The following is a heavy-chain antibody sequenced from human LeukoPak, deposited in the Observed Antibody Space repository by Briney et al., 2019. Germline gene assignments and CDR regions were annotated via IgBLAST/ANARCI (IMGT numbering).Heavy chain of an antibody. V-gene: IGHV4-34*01. CDR2: INHSGST. CDR3: ARVPIPVVPAATDAFDI. D-gene: IGHD2-2*01. CDR1: GGSFSGYY. Sequence: SETLSLTCAVYGGSFSGYYWSWIRQPPGKGLEWIGEINHSGSTNYNPSLKSRVTISVDTSKNQFSLKLSSVTAADTAVYYCARVPIPVVPAATDAFDISGQGTMVTVSS. J-gene: IGHJ3*02.